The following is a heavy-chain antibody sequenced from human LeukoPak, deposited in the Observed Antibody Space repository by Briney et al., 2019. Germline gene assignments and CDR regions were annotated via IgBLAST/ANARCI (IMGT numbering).Heavy chain of an antibody. D-gene: IGHD3-9*01. CDR1: GGTFSSYA. J-gene: IGHJ6*03. CDR2: IIPIFGTA. V-gene: IGHV1-69*05. CDR3: ARVVRGILTGAPLYYYYYMDV. Sequence: SVKVSCKASGGTFSSYAISWVRQAPGQGLEWMGGIIPIFGTANYAQKFQGRVTITTDESTSTAYMELSSLRSEDTAVYYCARVVRGILTGAPLYYYYYMDVWGKGTTVIVSS.